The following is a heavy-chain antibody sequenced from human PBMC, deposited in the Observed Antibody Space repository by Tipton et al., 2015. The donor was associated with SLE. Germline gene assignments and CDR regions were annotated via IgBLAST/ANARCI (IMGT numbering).Heavy chain of an antibody. CDR1: GFTFSSYA. CDR2: IYSDNSGT. CDR3: ASQLTILDAFDI. J-gene: IGHJ3*02. V-gene: IGHV3-23*03. Sequence: SLRLSCAASGFTFSSYAMTWVRQAPGKGLEWVSVIYSDNSGTYYADSVKGRFTISRDTSKNTLYLQMNSLRAEDTAVYYCASQLTILDAFDIWGQGTMVTVSS. D-gene: IGHD1-1*01.